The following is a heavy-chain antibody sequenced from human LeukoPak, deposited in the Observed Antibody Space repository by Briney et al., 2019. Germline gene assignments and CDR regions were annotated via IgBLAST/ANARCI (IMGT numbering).Heavy chain of an antibody. CDR2: ISSSSSYI. J-gene: IGHJ4*02. CDR3: ASWVPSSSWFADPFDY. D-gene: IGHD6-13*01. CDR1: GFTFSSYW. Sequence: GGSLRLSCAASGFTFSSYWMSWVRQAPGKGLEWVSSISSSSSYIYYADSVKGRFTISRDNAKNSLYLQMNSLRAEDTAVYYCASWVPSSSWFADPFDYWGQGTLVTVSS. V-gene: IGHV3-21*01.